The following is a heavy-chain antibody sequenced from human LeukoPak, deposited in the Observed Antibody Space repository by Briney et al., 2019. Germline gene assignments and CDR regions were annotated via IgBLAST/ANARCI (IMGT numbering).Heavy chain of an antibody. CDR3: ARGRMVAAAQADAFDI. J-gene: IGHJ3*02. D-gene: IGHD6-13*01. Sequence: SETLSLTCTVSGGSISSYYWSWIRQPPGKGLEWVGYIYYSGSTNYNPSLKSRVTISVDTPKNQFSLKLSSVTAADTAVYYCARGRMVAAAQADAFDIWGQGTMVTVSS. V-gene: IGHV4-59*01. CDR1: GGSISSYY. CDR2: IYYSGST.